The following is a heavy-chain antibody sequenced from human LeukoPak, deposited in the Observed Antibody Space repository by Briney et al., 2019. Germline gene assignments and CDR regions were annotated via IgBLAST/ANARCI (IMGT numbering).Heavy chain of an antibody. J-gene: IGHJ6*02. CDR1: VYTFTSYG. CDR3: ARDPQSTSDYDILTDNYYYYGMDV. Sequence: GASVKVSCKASVYTFTSYGISWVRQAPGQGLEWMGWISAYNGNTNYAQKLQGRVTMTTDTSTSTAYMELRSMRSDDTAVYYCARDPQSTSDYDILTDNYYYYGMDVWGQGTTVIVSS. V-gene: IGHV1-18*01. CDR2: ISAYNGNT. D-gene: IGHD3-9*01.